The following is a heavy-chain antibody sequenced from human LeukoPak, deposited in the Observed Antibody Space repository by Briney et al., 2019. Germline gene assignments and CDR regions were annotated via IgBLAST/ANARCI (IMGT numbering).Heavy chain of an antibody. CDR2: INHSGST. CDR1: GGSFSGYY. CDR3: ASDGLHCSGSSCYYSGMDV. V-gene: IGHV4-34*01. D-gene: IGHD2-15*01. Sequence: SETLSLTCAVYGGSFSGYYWSWIRQPPGKGLEWIGDINHSGSTNYNPSLKSRVTISVDTSKNQFSLRLSSVTAADTAVYYCASDGLHCSGSSCYYSGMDVWGQGTTVTISS. J-gene: IGHJ6*02.